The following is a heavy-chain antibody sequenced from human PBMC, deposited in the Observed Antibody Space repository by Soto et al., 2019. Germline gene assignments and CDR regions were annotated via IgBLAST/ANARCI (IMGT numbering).Heavy chain of an antibody. CDR2: LYYSGST. D-gene: IGHD3-3*01. Sequence: QVQLQESGPGLVKPSETLSLTCTVSGGSVSSGSYYWSWIRQPPGKGLEWIGYLYYSGSTNYNPSLKSRVTISVDTSKNQFSLKLSSVTAADTAVYYCARASGSIFGVVYYYYGMDVWGQGTTVTVSS. CDR1: GGSVSSGSYY. V-gene: IGHV4-61*01. CDR3: ARASGSIFGVVYYYYGMDV. J-gene: IGHJ6*02.